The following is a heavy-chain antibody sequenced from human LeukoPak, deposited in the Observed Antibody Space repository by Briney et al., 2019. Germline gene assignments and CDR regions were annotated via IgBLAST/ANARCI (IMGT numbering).Heavy chain of an antibody. CDR3: AKGHIDGEGYYYFDY. D-gene: IGHD3-22*01. V-gene: IGHV3-33*06. CDR2: IWSDGSNR. Sequence: GGSLRLSCAASGFIYSHYGMHWVRQAPGKGLEWVAVIWSDGSNRFYAGSVKGRFTISRDNSKNTLYLQMNSQRAEDTAVYSCAKGHIDGEGYYYFDYWGQGILVTVSS. J-gene: IGHJ4*02. CDR1: GFIYSHYG.